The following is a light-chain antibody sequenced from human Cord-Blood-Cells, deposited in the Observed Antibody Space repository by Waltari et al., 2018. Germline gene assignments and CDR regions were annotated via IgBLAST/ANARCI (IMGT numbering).Light chain of an antibody. V-gene: IGLV2-23*01. CDR3: CSYAGSSTWV. CDR2: EGR. CDR1: SSDVGRYNL. Sequence: QSALTQPASVSGSPGQSITISCTGTSSDVGRYNLVSWYQHHPSKAPNLMIYEGRKRPSGVSNRCSGSKSGNTASLTISGLQAEDEADYSCCSYAGSSTWVFGGGTKLTVL. J-gene: IGLJ3*02.